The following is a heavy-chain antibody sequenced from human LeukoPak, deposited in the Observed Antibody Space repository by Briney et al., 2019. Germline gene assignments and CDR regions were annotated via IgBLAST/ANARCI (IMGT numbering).Heavy chain of an antibody. J-gene: IGHJ4*02. D-gene: IGHD3-10*01. CDR3: ARVRGSGNYYFDY. V-gene: IGHV3-21*01. Sequence: GGSLRLSCAASGFTFSSYSMNWVRQAPGKGLEWVSSISSSSSYIYYADSVKGRFTISRDDAKISLYLQMNSLRAEDTAVYYCARVRGSGNYYFDYWGQGTLVTVSS. CDR2: ISSSSSYI. CDR1: GFTFSSYS.